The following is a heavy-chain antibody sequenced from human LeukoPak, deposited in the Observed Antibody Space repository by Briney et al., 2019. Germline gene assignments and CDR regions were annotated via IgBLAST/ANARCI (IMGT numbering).Heavy chain of an antibody. D-gene: IGHD6-13*01. Sequence: SGKLSCTASGGTFSSYAISWVRQAPGHRLECMGGIIPIFGTANYAQKFQGRVTITTDESTSTAYMELSSLRSEDTAVYYCARVGQQLAQSFDYWGQGTLVTVSS. V-gene: IGHV1-69*05. J-gene: IGHJ4*02. CDR1: GGTFSSYA. CDR2: IIPIFGTA. CDR3: ARVGQQLAQSFDY.